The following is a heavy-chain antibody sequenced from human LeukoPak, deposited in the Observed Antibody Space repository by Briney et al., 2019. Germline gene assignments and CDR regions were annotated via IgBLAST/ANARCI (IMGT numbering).Heavy chain of an antibody. Sequence: ASVKVSCKASGYTFTGYYMHWVRQAPGQGLEWMGWINPNSGGTNYAQKFQGRVTMTRDTSISTAYMELRRLRSDDTAVHYCAREPYCSGGNCYSSGLGSLRAFDIWGQGTMVTVSS. CDR1: GYTFTGYY. CDR3: AREPYCSGGNCYSSGLGSLRAFDI. V-gene: IGHV1-2*02. CDR2: INPNSGGT. D-gene: IGHD2-15*01. J-gene: IGHJ3*02.